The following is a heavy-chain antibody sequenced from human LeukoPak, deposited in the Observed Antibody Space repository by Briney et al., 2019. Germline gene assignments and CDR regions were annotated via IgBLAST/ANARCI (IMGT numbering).Heavy chain of an antibody. D-gene: IGHD3-10*01. J-gene: IGHJ4*02. Sequence: GASVKVSCKASGYTFTSYGISWVRQAPGQGLEWMGWISAYDGNINYAQKLQGRVTMNTQTSTSTAYMELRSLRSDDTAVYYCAREVLLLWFGETDYWGQGTLVTVSS. CDR1: GYTFTSYG. V-gene: IGHV1-18*04. CDR2: ISAYDGNI. CDR3: AREVLLLWFGETDY.